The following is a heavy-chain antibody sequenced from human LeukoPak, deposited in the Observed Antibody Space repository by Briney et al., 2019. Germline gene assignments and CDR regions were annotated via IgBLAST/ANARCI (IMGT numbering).Heavy chain of an antibody. J-gene: IGHJ4*02. CDR2: IIPIFATA. CDR3: ARGPITTRSHFDY. V-gene: IGHV1-69*13. Sequence: SVKVSCKASGGTFSSYAISWVRQAPGQGLEWMGGIIPIFATANYARKFQGRVTITADESTSTAYMELSSLRSEDTAVYYCARGPITTRSHFDYWGQGTLVTVSS. D-gene: IGHD3-22*01. CDR1: GGTFSSYA.